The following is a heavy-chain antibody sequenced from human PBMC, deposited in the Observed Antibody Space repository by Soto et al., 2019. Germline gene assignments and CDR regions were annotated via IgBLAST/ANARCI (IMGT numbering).Heavy chain of an antibody. J-gene: IGHJ5*02. CDR1: GYMFISYG. CDR3: ARHEGYDYVWGSYRYTNWFDP. Sequence: ASVKVSCKASGYMFISYGVSWVRQAPGQGPEWMGWITPYNGNTNYAQRFQNRVTMTTDTSTSTAYMEVRSLRSDDTAVYYCARHEGYDYVWGSYRYTNWFDPWGQGTLVTVSS. CDR2: ITPYNGNT. D-gene: IGHD3-16*02. V-gene: IGHV1-18*01.